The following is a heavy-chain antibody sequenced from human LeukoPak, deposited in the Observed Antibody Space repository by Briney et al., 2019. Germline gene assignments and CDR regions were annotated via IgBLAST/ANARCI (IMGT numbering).Heavy chain of an antibody. D-gene: IGHD6-25*01. CDR3: ARDGPEGKAAARFNDY. V-gene: IGHV4-38-2*02. Sequence: SETLSLTCTVSGYSISSGYYWGWIRQPPGKGLEWIGSIYHSGSTYYNPSLKSRVTISVDTSKNQFSLKLSSVTAADTAVYYCARDGPEGKAAARFNDYWGQGTLVTVSS. CDR2: IYHSGST. J-gene: IGHJ4*02. CDR1: GYSISSGYY.